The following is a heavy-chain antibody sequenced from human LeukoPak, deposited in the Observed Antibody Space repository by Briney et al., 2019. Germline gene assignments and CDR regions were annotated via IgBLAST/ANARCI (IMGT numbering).Heavy chain of an antibody. CDR3: ARAVLRRHYYGSGSYFDY. CDR1: GGSISSYY. Sequence: PLETLSLTCTVSGGSISSYYWSWIRQPPGKRLEWIGYIYYSGSTNYNPSLKSRVTISVDTSKNQFPLKLSSVTAVDTAVYYYARAVLRRHYYGSGSYFDYWGQGTLVTVSS. CDR2: IYYSGST. D-gene: IGHD3-10*01. J-gene: IGHJ4*02. V-gene: IGHV4-59*01.